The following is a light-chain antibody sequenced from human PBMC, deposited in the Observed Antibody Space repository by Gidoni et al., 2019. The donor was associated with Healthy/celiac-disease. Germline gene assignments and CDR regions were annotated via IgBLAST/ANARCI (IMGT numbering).Light chain of an antibody. V-gene: IGLV3-1*01. CDR1: KLGDKY. CDR3: QAWDSSTLVV. Sequence: SYELTQPPSVSVSPGQTASITCSGDKLGDKYACWYQQKPGQYPVLVIYKDSKRPSRIPERFSGSNSGNTATLTISGTQAMDEADYYCQAWDSSTLVVFGGGTKLTVL. J-gene: IGLJ2*01. CDR2: KDS.